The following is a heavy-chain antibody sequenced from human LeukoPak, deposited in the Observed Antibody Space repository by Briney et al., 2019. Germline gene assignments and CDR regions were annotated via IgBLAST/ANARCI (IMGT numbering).Heavy chain of an antibody. D-gene: IGHD4-11*01. J-gene: IGHJ3*02. Sequence: SETLSLTCSVSGGSISSYYWSWIRQPPGEGLEWIGYIYYTGSTNYNPSLESRVTISIDTSKKQLSLKLRSVTAADTAVYYCARDRRESSKPNDAFDIWGQGTMVTVSS. V-gene: IGHV4-59*01. CDR1: GGSISSYY. CDR3: ARDRRESSKPNDAFDI. CDR2: IYYTGST.